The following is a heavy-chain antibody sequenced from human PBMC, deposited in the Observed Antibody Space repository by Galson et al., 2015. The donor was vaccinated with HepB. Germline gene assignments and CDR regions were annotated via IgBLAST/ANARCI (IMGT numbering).Heavy chain of an antibody. Sequence: SLRLSCAASGFTFSSYVMSWVRQAPGKGLEWVSAISGSGGSTYYADSVKGRFTISRDNSKNTLYLQMNSLRAEDTAVYYCAKDGEYSSSWYQFNDYYYGMDVWGQGTTVTVSS. V-gene: IGHV3-23*01. CDR3: AKDGEYSSSWYQFNDYYYGMDV. CDR1: GFTFSSYV. D-gene: IGHD6-13*01. J-gene: IGHJ6*02. CDR2: ISGSGGST.